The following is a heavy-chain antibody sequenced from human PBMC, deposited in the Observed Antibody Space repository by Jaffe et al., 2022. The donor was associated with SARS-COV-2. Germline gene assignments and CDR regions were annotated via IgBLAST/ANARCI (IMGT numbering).Heavy chain of an antibody. D-gene: IGHD3-22*01. CDR2: ISGSGGST. CDR3: AKGPYYYDSPIAVDFDY. CDR1: GFTFSSYA. V-gene: IGHV3-23*04. Sequence: EVQLVESGGGLVQPGGSLRLSCAASGFTFSSYAMSWVRQAPGKGLEWVSAISGSGGSTYYADSVKGRFTISRDNSKNTLYLQMNSLRAEDTAVYYCAKGPYYYDSPIAVDFDYWGQGTLVTVSS. J-gene: IGHJ4*02.